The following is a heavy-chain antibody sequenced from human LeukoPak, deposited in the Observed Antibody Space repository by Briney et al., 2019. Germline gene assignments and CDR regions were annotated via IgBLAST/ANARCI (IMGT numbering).Heavy chain of an antibody. Sequence: GGSLRLSCAASGFSFSSYSMNWVRQAPGKGLEWVSFISSYSDHIYYADSVKGRFTISRDNAKNSLYLQMNSLRAEDTAVYYCAGETPTYYDFWSGYSQVDDYWGQGTLVTVSS. CDR1: GFSFSSYS. CDR2: ISSYSDHI. CDR3: AGETPTYYDFWSGYSQVDDY. J-gene: IGHJ4*02. V-gene: IGHV3-21*01. D-gene: IGHD3-3*01.